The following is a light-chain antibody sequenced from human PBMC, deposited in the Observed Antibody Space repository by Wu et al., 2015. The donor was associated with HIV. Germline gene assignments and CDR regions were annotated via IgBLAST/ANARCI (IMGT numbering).Light chain of an antibody. Sequence: EIVLTQFPATLSLSPGERATLSCRASQSVASFLAWYQQKPGQAPRLLIYDASTRATGIPARFSGSGSGTEFTLTISSLQSEDFAVYYCQQYHNXVITFAQGTRLEIK. CDR1: QSVASF. J-gene: IGKJ5*01. CDR2: DAS. V-gene: IGKV3-15*01. CDR3: QQYHNXVIT.